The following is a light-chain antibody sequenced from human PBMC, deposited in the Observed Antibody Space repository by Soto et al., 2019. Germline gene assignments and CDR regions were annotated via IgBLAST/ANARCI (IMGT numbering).Light chain of an antibody. CDR2: DVS. CDR3: SSYTSSSTYVV. Sequence: QSALTQPASVSGSPGQSITISCTGTSSDVCGYNYVSWYQQHPGKAPKLMIYDVSNRPSGVSNRFSGSKSGNTASLTISGLQAEDDADYYCSSYTSSSTYVVFGGGTKVTVL. V-gene: IGLV2-14*01. J-gene: IGLJ2*01. CDR1: SSDVCGYNY.